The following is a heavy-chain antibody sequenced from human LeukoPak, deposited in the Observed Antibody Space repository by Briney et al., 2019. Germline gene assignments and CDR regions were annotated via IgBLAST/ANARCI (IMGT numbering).Heavy chain of an antibody. V-gene: IGHV4-39*07. CDR2: IHYNGST. CDR1: GGSISSSSYY. J-gene: IGHJ4*02. D-gene: IGHD6-19*01. CDR3: ARSNKYSSGWYLPKLTFDY. Sequence: PSETLSLTCTVSGGSISSSSYYRGWIRQPPGKGLEWIGSIHYNGSTNYNPSLKSQATISVDTSKNQFSMKLSSVTAADTAVYYCARSNKYSSGWYLPKLTFDYWGQGNLGTVSS.